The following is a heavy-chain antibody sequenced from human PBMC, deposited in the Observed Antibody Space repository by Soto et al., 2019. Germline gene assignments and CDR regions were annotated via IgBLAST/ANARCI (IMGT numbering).Heavy chain of an antibody. Sequence: ASVKVSCNASGYTFTSYRISWLRQDPGQGLEWMGWISAYNGNTNYAQKLQGRVTMTTDTSTSTAYMELRSLRSDDTAVYYCARDIVVVPAAMPLPVDYWGQGTLVTVSS. D-gene: IGHD2-2*01. V-gene: IGHV1-18*01. CDR2: ISAYNGNT. CDR3: ARDIVVVPAAMPLPVDY. CDR1: GYTFTSYR. J-gene: IGHJ4*02.